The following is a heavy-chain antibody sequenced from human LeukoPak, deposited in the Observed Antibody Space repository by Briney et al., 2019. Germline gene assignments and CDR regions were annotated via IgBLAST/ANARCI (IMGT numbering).Heavy chain of an antibody. V-gene: IGHV1-69*04. J-gene: IGHJ4*02. CDR1: GGTFSSYA. CDR3: ARDVEATGTTFDY. Sequence: ASVTVSCKASGGTFSSYAISWVRQAPGQGLEWMGRIIPILGIANYAQKFQGRVTITADKSTSTAYMELSSLRSEDTAVYYCARDVEATGTTFDYWGQGTLVTVSS. CDR2: IIPILGIA. D-gene: IGHD1-7*01.